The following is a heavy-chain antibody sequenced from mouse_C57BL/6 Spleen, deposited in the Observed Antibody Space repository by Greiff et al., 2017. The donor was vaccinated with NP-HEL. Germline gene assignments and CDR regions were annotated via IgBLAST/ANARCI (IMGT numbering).Heavy chain of an antibody. CDR1: GFTFSSYT. CDR2: ISGGGGNT. CDR3: ARHVEGSAWFAY. D-gene: IGHD3-3*01. J-gene: IGHJ3*01. V-gene: IGHV5-9*01. Sequence: EVKLVESGGGLVKPGGSLKLSCAASGFTFSSYTMSWVRQTPEKRLEWVATISGGGGNTYYPDSVKGRFTISRDNAKNTLYLQMSSLRSEDTALYYCARHVEGSAWFAYWGQGTLVTVSA.